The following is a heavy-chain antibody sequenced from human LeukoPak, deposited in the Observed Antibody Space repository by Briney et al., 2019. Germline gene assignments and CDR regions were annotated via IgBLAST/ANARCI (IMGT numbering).Heavy chain of an antibody. D-gene: IGHD6-13*01. V-gene: IGHV3-23*01. CDR3: AKVPVPVIGAAGPFDY. CDR2: ISGSGSNT. Sequence: QPGGSLRLSCAASGFTFSTYAMNWVRQAPGKGLEWVSVISGSGSNTDYADSVRGRFTISRDNSKNTLYLQMNSLRAEDTAVYYCAKVPVPVIGAAGPFDYWGQGTLVTVSS. CDR1: GFTFSTYA. J-gene: IGHJ4*02.